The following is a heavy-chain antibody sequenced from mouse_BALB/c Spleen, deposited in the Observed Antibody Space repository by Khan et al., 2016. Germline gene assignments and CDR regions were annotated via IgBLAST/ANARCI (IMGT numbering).Heavy chain of an antibody. CDR3: AEDYYGSNWFAY. CDR2: INTNTGEP. CDR1: GYTFTNYG. Sequence: QIQLVQSGPELKKPGETVKISCKASGYTFTNYGMNWVKQAPGKGLKWMGWINTNTGEPTSAEEFKGRFAFSLETSASTAYLQINNLKNADTATYFCAEDYYGSNWFAYWGQGTLVTVSA. D-gene: IGHD1-1*01. J-gene: IGHJ3*01. V-gene: IGHV9-3*02.